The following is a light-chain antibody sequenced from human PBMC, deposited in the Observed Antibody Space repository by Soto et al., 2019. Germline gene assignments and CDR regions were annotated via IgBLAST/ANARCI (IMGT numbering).Light chain of an antibody. V-gene: IGLV2-11*01. Sequence: QSALTQPRSVSGSPGQSVTISCTGTSSDVGDYNYVSWYQQYPGKAPKLVIYDVSKRPSGVPDRFSGSKSGNTASLTISGLQDEDEAYYYCCSFAGSYTFWVFGGGTKLTVL. J-gene: IGLJ3*02. CDR3: CSFAGSYTFWV. CDR1: SSDVGDYNY. CDR2: DVS.